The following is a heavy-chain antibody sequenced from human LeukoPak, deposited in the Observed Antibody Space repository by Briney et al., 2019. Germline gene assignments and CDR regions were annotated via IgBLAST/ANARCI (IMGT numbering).Heavy chain of an antibody. J-gene: IGHJ4*02. CDR1: GFTVSSNY. CDR2: IKHDGSEK. Sequence: GGSLRLSCAASGFTVSSNYMSWVRQAPGKGLEWVANIKHDGSEKYYLDSVRGRFTISRDSAKNSLYLQVNSLRADDTAVYYCAREKRPLPSFDYWGQGTLVTVSS. V-gene: IGHV3-7*01. CDR3: AREKRPLPSFDY.